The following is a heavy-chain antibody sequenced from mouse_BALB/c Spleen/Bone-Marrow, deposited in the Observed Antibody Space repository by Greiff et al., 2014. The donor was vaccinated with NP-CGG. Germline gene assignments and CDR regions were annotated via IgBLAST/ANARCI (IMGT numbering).Heavy chain of an antibody. CDR2: INPYNGGT. CDR1: GYSLTDYT. CDR3: SRGATMITAGDDMDY. Sequence: EVQLQQSGPELVKPGASMKISCKASGYSLTDYTMNWVKQSHGKNLEWIGLINPYNGGTDYSQKFKGKATLTVDKSSSTAYMELLSLTSEDSAVYCCSRGATMITAGDDMDYWGQGTSVTVSS. D-gene: IGHD2-4*01. J-gene: IGHJ4*01. V-gene: IGHV1-18*01.